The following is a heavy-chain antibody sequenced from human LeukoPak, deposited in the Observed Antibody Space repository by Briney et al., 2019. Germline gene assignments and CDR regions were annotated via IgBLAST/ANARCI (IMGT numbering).Heavy chain of an antibody. D-gene: IGHD3-10*01. CDR2: ISSDGSNK. Sequence: PGGSLRLSCAASGFTFSTYAMHWARQAPGKGLEWMALISSDGSNKYYADSVEGRFTISRDNSRNTLYLEVNNVRADDTALYYCTKGGVGSGSYYRCDNWGQGTLVTVSS. V-gene: IGHV3-30*18. J-gene: IGHJ4*02. CDR1: GFTFSTYA. CDR3: TKGGVGSGSYYRCDN.